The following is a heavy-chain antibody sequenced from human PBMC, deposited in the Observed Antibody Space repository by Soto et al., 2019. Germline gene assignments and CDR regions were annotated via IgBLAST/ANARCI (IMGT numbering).Heavy chain of an antibody. CDR3: AADDDYGDYGMDV. D-gene: IGHD4-17*01. J-gene: IGHJ6*02. Sequence: SVKVSCKASGFTFSSSAVQWVRQARGQRLEWIGWIVVGSGNTNYAQKFQERVTITRDMSTSTAYMELSSLRSEDTAVYYCAADDDYGDYGMDVWGQGTTVTSP. V-gene: IGHV1-58*01. CDR1: GFTFSSSA. CDR2: IVVGSGNT.